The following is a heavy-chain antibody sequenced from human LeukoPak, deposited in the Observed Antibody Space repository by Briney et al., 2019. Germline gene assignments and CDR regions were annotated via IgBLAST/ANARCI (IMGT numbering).Heavy chain of an antibody. CDR3: ARTNQISETAFDI. CDR1: SGSISNYY. D-gene: IGHD1-14*01. J-gene: IGHJ3*02. Sequence: PSETLSLTCSVSSGSISNYYWSWIRQYPGKGLEWIGYILSSGRINYNPSVKSRVTISVDTSRNQFSLKLRSVTAADTAVYYCARTNQISETAFDIWGQGTMVIVSS. CDR2: ILSSGRI. V-gene: IGHV4-59*01.